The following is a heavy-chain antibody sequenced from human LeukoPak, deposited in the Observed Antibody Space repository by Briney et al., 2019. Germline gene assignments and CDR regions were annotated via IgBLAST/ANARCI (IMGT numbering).Heavy chain of an antibody. V-gene: IGHV3-30*03. D-gene: IGHD1-26*01. CDR3: ASGWELLRPFDY. CDR2: ISYDGSNK. J-gene: IGHJ4*02. Sequence: GGSLRLSCAASGFTFSSYGMHWVRQAPGKGLEWVAVISYDGSNKYYADSVKGRFTISRDNSKNTLYLQMNSLRAEDTAVYYCASGWELLRPFDYWGQGTLVTVSS. CDR1: GFTFSSYG.